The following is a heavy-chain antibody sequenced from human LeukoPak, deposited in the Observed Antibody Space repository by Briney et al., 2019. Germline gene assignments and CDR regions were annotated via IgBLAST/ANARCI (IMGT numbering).Heavy chain of an antibody. CDR3: AKGDYSSSSWGFDY. Sequence: SGGSLRLSCAASGFTFSNYAMSWVRQAPGKGLGWVSAISGSGGSTYYADSVKGRFTISRDNSKNTLYLQMNSLRAEDTAVYYCAKGDYSSSSWGFDYWGQGTLVTVSS. J-gene: IGHJ4*02. CDR2: ISGSGGST. D-gene: IGHD6-6*01. CDR1: GFTFSNYA. V-gene: IGHV3-23*01.